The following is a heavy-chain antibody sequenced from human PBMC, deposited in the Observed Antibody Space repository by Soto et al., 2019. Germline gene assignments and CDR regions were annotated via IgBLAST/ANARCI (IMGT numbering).Heavy chain of an antibody. CDR3: ATQGLTNYYYYGMDV. CDR2: IIPIFGTA. V-gene: IGHV1-69*12. CDR1: GGTFSTYA. D-gene: IGHD3-22*01. Sequence: QVQLVQSGAEVKKPGSSVKVSCKASGGTFSTYAISWVRQAPGQGLEWMGGIIPIFGTADYARKFQGRVTMTADESTSTAYMELSSLRSEDTAVYYCATQGLTNYYYYGMDVWGQGTTVTVSS. J-gene: IGHJ6*02.